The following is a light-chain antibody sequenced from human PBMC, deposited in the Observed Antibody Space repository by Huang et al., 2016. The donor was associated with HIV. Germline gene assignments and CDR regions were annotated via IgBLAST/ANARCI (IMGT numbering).Light chain of an antibody. J-gene: IGKJ4*01. CDR3: MQALQSLT. CDR2: LCC. V-gene: IGKV2-28*01. CDR1: QSLLHGNGYNY. Sequence: EIVMTQSPLSLSVTPGEPASISCRSSQSLLHGNGYNYLDWYVQKPGPSPQLLIYLCCKRACGVPAMFSGRGSGTVFTLKISRVEAEDVRVCYCMQALQSLTFGGGTKVEIK.